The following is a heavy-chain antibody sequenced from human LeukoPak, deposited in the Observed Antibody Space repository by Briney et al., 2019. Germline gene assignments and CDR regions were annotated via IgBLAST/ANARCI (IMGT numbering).Heavy chain of an antibody. CDR3: ATANWFDP. Sequence: GESLKISCKGSGYNFISYWIGWVRQMPGKGLEWMGIIFPGDSDTRYSPSFEGQVTISADKSINTAYLQWISLKASDTAIYYCATANWFDPWGQGTLVTVSS. CDR1: GYNFISYW. J-gene: IGHJ5*02. CDR2: IFPGDSDT. V-gene: IGHV5-51*01.